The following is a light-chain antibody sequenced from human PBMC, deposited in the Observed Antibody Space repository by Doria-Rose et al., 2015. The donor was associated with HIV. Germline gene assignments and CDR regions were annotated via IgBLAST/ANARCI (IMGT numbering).Light chain of an antibody. Sequence: TQSPGTLSLSPGERATLSCRASQSFSSTYLAWYQQIPGQAPSLLIYDGSTRATGIPDRFSASGSGTDFTLTINRLEPEDFALYYCHQYGTPWTFGQGTKVEI. CDR3: HQYGTPWT. CDR1: QSFSSTY. CDR2: DGS. V-gene: IGKV3-20*01. J-gene: IGKJ1*01.